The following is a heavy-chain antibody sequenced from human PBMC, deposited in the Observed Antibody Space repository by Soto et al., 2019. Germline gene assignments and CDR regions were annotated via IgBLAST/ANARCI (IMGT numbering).Heavy chain of an antibody. V-gene: IGHV3-15*07. D-gene: IGHD3-3*01. J-gene: IGHJ6*02. Sequence: GGSLRLSCAASGFTFSNAWMNWVRQAPGKGLEWVGRIKSKTDGGTTDYAAPVKGRFTISRDDSKNTLYLQMNSLKTEDTAVYYCTTDDMGLRFLELGLGDWYYYYYGMDVWGQGTTVTVSS. CDR2: IKSKTDGGTT. CDR1: GFTFSNAW. CDR3: TTDDMGLRFLELGLGDWYYYYYGMDV.